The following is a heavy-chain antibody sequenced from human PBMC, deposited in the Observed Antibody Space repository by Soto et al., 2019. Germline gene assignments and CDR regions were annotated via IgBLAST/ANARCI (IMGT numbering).Heavy chain of an antibody. CDR3: ARAPDGVVEYFQH. CDR1: GGSSSFYY. Sequence: QVQLQRWGAGLLKPSETLSLTCAVYGGSSSFYYWSWIRQSPGRGLECIGEINHSGSTKYNPSLKSRVTISGDTSKKQFSLKLSSVTAADTAVYFCARAPDGVVEYFQHWGQGALVTVSS. D-gene: IGHD2-15*01. CDR2: INHSGST. V-gene: IGHV4-34*01. J-gene: IGHJ1*01.